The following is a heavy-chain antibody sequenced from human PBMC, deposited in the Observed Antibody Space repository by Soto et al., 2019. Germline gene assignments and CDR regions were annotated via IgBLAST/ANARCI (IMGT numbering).Heavy chain of an antibody. J-gene: IGHJ6*02. D-gene: IGHD3-3*01. Sequence: GASVKVSCKASGYTFTSYAMHWVRQAPGQRLEWMGWINAGNGNTKYSQKFQGRVTITRDTSASTAYMELSSLRSEDTAVYYCARDLYYDFWSGYSGYYYYGMDVWGQGTTVTVSS. CDR1: GYTFTSYA. CDR3: ARDLYYDFWSGYSGYYYYGMDV. CDR2: INAGNGNT. V-gene: IGHV1-3*01.